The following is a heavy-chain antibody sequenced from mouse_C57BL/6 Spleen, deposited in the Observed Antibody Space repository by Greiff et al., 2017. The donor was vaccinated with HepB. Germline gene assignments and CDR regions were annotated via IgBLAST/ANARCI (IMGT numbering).Heavy chain of an antibody. Sequence: EVKVEESGGGLVKPGGSLKLSCAASGFTFSSYAMSWVRQTPEKRLEWVATISDGGSYTYYPDNVKGRFTISRDNAKNNLYLQMSHLKSEDTAMYYCAQDGGDYYGTSFAYWGQGTLVTVSA. D-gene: IGHD1-1*01. CDR2: ISDGGSYT. V-gene: IGHV5-4*03. CDR3: AQDGGDYYGTSFAY. J-gene: IGHJ3*01. CDR1: GFTFSSYA.